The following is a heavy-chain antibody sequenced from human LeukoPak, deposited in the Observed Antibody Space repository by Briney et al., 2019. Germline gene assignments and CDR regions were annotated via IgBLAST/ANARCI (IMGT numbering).Heavy chain of an antibody. CDR1: GYTFTSYY. CDR2: TNPSGGST. J-gene: IGHJ5*02. CDR3: ARERYSGLPT. V-gene: IGHV1-46*01. D-gene: IGHD1-26*01. Sequence: GASVKVSCKASGYTFTSYYMHWVRQAPGQGLEWMGITNPSGGSTSYAQKFQGRVTMTRDTSISTAYMELSRLRSDDTAVYYCARERYSGLPTWGQGTLVTVSS.